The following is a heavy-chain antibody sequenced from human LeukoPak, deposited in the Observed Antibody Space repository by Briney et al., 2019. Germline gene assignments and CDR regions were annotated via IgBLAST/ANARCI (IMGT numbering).Heavy chain of an antibody. CDR1: GYTFTSYG. D-gene: IGHD2-15*01. J-gene: IGHJ5*02. CDR3: AVWRECSGGSCRYRFDP. V-gene: IGHV1-18*01. Sequence: ASVKASCKASGYTFTSYGISWVRQAPGQGLEWMGWISAYNGNTNYAQKLQGRVTMTTDTSTSTAYMELRSLRSDDTAVYYCAVWRECSGGSCRYRFDPWGQGTLVTVSS. CDR2: ISAYNGNT.